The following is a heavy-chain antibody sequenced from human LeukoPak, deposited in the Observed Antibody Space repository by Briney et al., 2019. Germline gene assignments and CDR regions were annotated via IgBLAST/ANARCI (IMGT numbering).Heavy chain of an antibody. J-gene: IGHJ6*02. Sequence: SETLSLTCTVSGGSISSYYWSWIRQPPGKGLEWIGYIYYSGSTNYNPSLKSRVTISVDTSKNQFPLKLSSVTAADTAVYYCARDGGKRITMVRGEVDVWGQGTTVTVSS. CDR1: GGSISSYY. D-gene: IGHD3-10*01. CDR3: ARDGGKRITMVRGEVDV. V-gene: IGHV4-59*12. CDR2: IYYSGST.